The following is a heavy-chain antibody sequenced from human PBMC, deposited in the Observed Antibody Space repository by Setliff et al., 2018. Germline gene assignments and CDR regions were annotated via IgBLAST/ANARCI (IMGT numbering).Heavy chain of an antibody. CDR2: FDPEDGET. J-gene: IGHJ4*02. V-gene: IGHV1-24*01. Sequence: ASVKVSCKVSGYTLTELSMHWVRQAPGKGLEWMGGFDPEDGETIYAQKFQGRVTMTRDTSISTAYMELSGLRSDDTAVYYCARETGNYDYWGQGTLVTVSS. CDR3: ARETGNYDY. D-gene: IGHD1-7*01. CDR1: GYTLTELS.